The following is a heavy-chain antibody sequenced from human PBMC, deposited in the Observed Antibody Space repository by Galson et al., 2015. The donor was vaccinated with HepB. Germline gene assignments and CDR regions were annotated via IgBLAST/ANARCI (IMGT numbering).Heavy chain of an antibody. Sequence: SLRLSCAASGFTVSINYMSWVRQAPGKGLEWVSVVFKDGGTNYADSVKGRFTISRDNFKNMVFLQMSSLRAEDTALYFCARFMVADSAMGALDYWGQGVLVTVSS. CDR3: ARFMVADSAMGALDY. CDR2: VFKDGGT. D-gene: IGHD6-19*01. J-gene: IGHJ4*02. V-gene: IGHV3-66*01. CDR1: GFTVSINY.